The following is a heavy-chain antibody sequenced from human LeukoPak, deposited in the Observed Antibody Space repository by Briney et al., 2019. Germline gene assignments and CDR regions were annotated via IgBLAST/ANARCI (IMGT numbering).Heavy chain of an antibody. V-gene: IGHV4-39*07. CDR1: GGSISGSSYY. D-gene: IGHD4-23*01. CDR3: TRVDYGDNSKHFDY. CDR2: IYYSGST. Sequence: SETLSLTCTVSGGSISGSSYYWGWIRQPPGKGLEWIGSIYYSGSTYYNPSLKSRVTISVDTSKNQFSLKLSSVTAADTAVYYCTRVDYGDNSKHFDYWGQGTLVTVSS. J-gene: IGHJ4*02.